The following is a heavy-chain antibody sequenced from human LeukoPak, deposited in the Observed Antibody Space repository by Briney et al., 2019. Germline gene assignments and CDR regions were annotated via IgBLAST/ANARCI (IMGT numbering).Heavy chain of an antibody. J-gene: IGHJ3*02. CDR2: IDTSASYK. D-gene: IGHD3-10*01. V-gene: IGHV3-21*01. CDR1: GSTFSTYS. CDR3: ARGRSITLLRGVAMSDGFDI. Sequence: PGGSLRLSCAASGSTFSTYSMNWVRQAPGKGLEWVSFIDTSASYKYYGESMKGRFTISRDNAKKSLYLQMNGLRADDTAVYYCARGRSITLLRGVAMSDGFDIWGQGTMVTVSP.